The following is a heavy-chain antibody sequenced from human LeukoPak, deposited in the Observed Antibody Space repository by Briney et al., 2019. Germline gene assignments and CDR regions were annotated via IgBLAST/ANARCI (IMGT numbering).Heavy chain of an antibody. D-gene: IGHD6-6*01. CDR2: IHTSGSV. J-gene: IGHJ4*02. CDR1: GGSISTYY. Sequence: PSETLSLTCTVSGGSISTYYWSWVRQPAGKGLEWIGRIHTSGSVDYNPSLKSRVTMSVATSKKQFSLTLSSVTAADTAMYYCAREGSMTARPFVSIDYWGQGTLVTVSS. V-gene: IGHV4-4*07. CDR3: AREGSMTARPFVSIDY.